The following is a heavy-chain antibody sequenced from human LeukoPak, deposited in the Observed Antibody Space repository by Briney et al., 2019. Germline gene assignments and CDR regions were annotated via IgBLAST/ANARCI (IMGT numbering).Heavy chain of an antibody. Sequence: ASVKVSCKASGYTFSGTGWYLYWLRQAPGQGLECMGWIHPNNGDTAYAQKFEGRVAMTRDTSISTAYMELRRLRPDDTAVYFCARDGPAQMVDLDPWGQGTLVTVSS. D-gene: IGHD3-10*01. CDR3: ARDGPAQMVDLDP. CDR1: GYTFSGTGWY. CDR2: IHPNNGDT. V-gene: IGHV1-2*02. J-gene: IGHJ5*02.